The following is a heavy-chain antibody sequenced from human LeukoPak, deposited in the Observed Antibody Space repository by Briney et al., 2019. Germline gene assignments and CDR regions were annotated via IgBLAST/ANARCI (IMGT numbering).Heavy chain of an antibody. J-gene: IGHJ4*02. Sequence: GGSLRLSCAASGFTFSSYGMSWVRQAPGKGLEWVSTIRGGSTYYADSVKGRFTISRDNSKNTLYLQMNSLRAEDTAVYYCAKDTSIGRYCTNGVCSPFDYWGQGTLVTVSS. V-gene: IGHV3-23*01. CDR1: GFTFSSYG. CDR3: AKDTSIGRYCTNGVCSPFDY. D-gene: IGHD2-8*01. CDR2: IRGGST.